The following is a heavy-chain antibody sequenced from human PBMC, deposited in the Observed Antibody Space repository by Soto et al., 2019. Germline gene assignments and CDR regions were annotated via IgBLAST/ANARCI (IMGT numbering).Heavy chain of an antibody. D-gene: IGHD3-22*01. J-gene: IGHJ3*02. Sequence: AETLSLTCTVSGCAISSYYWSWIRQPPVKGLEWIGYIYYSGSTNYNPSLKSRVTISVDTSKNQFSLKLSSVTAADTAVYYCARDRARYDSSGRDAFDIWGQGTMVTVSS. CDR2: IYYSGST. CDR1: GCAISSYY. CDR3: ARDRARYDSSGRDAFDI. V-gene: IGHV4-59*01.